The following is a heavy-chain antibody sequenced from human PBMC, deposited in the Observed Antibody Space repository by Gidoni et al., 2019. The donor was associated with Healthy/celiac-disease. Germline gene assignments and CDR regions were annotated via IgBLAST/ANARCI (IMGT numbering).Heavy chain of an antibody. D-gene: IGHD3-22*01. V-gene: IGHV3-48*03. J-gene: IGHJ4*02. CDR1: GFTFSSYE. CDR3: ASLTNYYDSSDSNYYDSSGYDFDY. CDR2: ISSSGSTI. Sequence: EVQLVESGGGLVQPGGSLRLSCAASGFTFSSYEMNWVRQAPGKGLEWVSYISSSGSTIYYADSVKGRFTISRDNAKNSLYLQMNSLRAEDTAVYYCASLTNYYDSSDSNYYDSSGYDFDYWGQGTLVTVSS.